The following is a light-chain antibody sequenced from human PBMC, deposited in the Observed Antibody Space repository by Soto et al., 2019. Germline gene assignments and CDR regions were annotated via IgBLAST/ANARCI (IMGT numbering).Light chain of an antibody. V-gene: IGKV3-20*01. CDR1: QSISSSY. CDR3: QQYGGSAGT. CDR2: HAS. Sequence: ELVLRQSPGTLSLSPGERATLSCRASQSISSSYLAWYQQKPGQAPRLLIYHASSRATGIPDRFIGSGSGTDFTLTISRLEPEDFAVYYCQQYGGSAGTFGQGTRWIS. J-gene: IGKJ1*01.